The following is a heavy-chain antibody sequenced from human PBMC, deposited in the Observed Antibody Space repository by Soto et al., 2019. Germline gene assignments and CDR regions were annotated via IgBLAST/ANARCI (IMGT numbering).Heavy chain of an antibody. Sequence: QVQLVQSGAEVKKPGASVKVSCKASGYTFTNYYMHWVRQAPGQGLEWMGIINPSGGSTSYAQKFQGRVTMTRDTSTTTVYMDLRSLRSDDTAVYYCARDRSHSSSSGAPYYYYGMDVWGQGTTVTVSS. J-gene: IGHJ6*02. CDR3: ARDRSHSSSSGAPYYYYGMDV. D-gene: IGHD6-6*01. V-gene: IGHV1-46*01. CDR2: INPSGGST. CDR1: GYTFTNYY.